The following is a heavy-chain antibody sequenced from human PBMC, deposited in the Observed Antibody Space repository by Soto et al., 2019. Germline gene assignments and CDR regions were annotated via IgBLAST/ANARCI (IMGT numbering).Heavy chain of an antibody. CDR2: IYWDDDK. D-gene: IGHD6-6*01. CDR1: GFSLSTSGVG. V-gene: IGHV2-5*02. CDR3: PHTTEYSSPNWFDP. Sequence: QITLKESGPTLVKPTQTLTLTCTFSGFSLSTSGVGVGWIRQPPGKALEWLALIYWDDDKRYSPSLKSRLTITQHTSTNHVVLTITNIAPVDTATYYCPHTTEYSSPNWFDPWCQGTLVTVSS. J-gene: IGHJ5*02.